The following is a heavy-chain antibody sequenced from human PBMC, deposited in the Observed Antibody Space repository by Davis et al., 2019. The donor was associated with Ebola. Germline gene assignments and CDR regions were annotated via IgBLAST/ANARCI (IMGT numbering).Heavy chain of an antibody. CDR2: IWFDGSNK. D-gene: IGHD2-2*01. Sequence: GESLKISCAASGFTFSSYSMNWVRQVPGKGLERVAVIWFDGSNKYYADSVKGRFTVSRDNSKNTLYLQMNSLRAEDTAVYFCARQLPYYSYGMDVWGQGTTVTVSS. CDR1: GFTFSSYS. CDR3: ARQLPYYSYGMDV. J-gene: IGHJ6*02. V-gene: IGHV3-33*08.